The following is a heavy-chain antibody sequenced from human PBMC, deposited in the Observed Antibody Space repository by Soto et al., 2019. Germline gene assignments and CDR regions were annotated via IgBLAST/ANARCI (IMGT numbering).Heavy chain of an antibody. V-gene: IGHV4-31*03. Sequence: QLQLQVSGPGLVKPSQTLSLTCTVSGGSISSGGYYWSWIRQHPGKGLEWIGYIYYSGSTYYNPSLKSRVTISVDTSKNQFSLKLSSVTAADTAVYYCARVWGIAARQGPLTFDYWGQGTLVTVSS. J-gene: IGHJ4*02. CDR2: IYYSGST. D-gene: IGHD6-6*01. CDR3: ARVWGIAARQGPLTFDY. CDR1: GGSISSGGYY.